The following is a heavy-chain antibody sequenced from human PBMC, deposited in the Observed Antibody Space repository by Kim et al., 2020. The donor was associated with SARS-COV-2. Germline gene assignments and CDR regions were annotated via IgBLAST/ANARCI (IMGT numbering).Heavy chain of an antibody. CDR2: FDPEDGET. V-gene: IGHV1-24*01. Sequence: ASVKVSCKVSGFTLTDLSMHWVRQAPGQGLEWMGGFDPEDGETIYAQKFQDRVTMTEDTSTDTACMELSSLRSEDTAVYYCATAGFYYDSSGYYRAFDIWGQGTMVTVSS. CDR1: GFTLTDLS. D-gene: IGHD3-22*01. CDR3: ATAGFYYDSSGYYRAFDI. J-gene: IGHJ3*02.